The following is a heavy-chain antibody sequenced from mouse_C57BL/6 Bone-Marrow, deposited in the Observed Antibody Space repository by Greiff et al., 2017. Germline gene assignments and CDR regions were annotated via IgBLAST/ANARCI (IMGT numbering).Heavy chain of an antibody. Sequence: QVQLQQSGAELARPGASVKMSCKASGYTFTSYTMHWVKQRPGQGLEWIGYINPSSGYTMYNQKFKDKATLTADKSSSTAYMQLSSLTSEDSAVYYCARGGVRRGFDYWGQGTTRTVSA. J-gene: IGHJ2*01. V-gene: IGHV1-4*01. CDR2: INPSSGYT. CDR1: GYTFTSYT. D-gene: IGHD2-14*01. CDR3: ARGGVRRGFDY.